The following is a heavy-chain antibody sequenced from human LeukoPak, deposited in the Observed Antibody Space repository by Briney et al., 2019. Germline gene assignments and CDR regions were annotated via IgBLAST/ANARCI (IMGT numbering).Heavy chain of an antibody. CDR2: VYNSGDT. Sequence: SETLSLTCTVSGGSTSSDYWSWIRQSPGKGLEWVGYVYNSGDTGKNPSLKSRVTILLDTSKNQCSLKLTSVTAADTAVYYCARDSDYGDYVHYFDYWGQGTLVTVSS. CDR1: GGSTSSDY. D-gene: IGHD4-17*01. CDR3: ARDSDYGDYVHYFDY. V-gene: IGHV4-59*01. J-gene: IGHJ4*02.